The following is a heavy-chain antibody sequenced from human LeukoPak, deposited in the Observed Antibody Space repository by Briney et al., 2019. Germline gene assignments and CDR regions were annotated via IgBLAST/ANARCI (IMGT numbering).Heavy chain of an antibody. CDR2: ISWDGGST. CDR3: AKDTLAASGSFDY. V-gene: IGHV3-43*01. J-gene: IGHJ4*02. CDR1: GFTFDDYT. Sequence: GGSLRLSCAASGFTFDDYTMHWVRHAPGKGLEWVSLISWDGGSTYYADSVKGRFTISRDNSKNSLYLQMNSLRTEDTALYHCAKDTLAASGSFDYWGQGTLVTVSS. D-gene: IGHD3-10*01.